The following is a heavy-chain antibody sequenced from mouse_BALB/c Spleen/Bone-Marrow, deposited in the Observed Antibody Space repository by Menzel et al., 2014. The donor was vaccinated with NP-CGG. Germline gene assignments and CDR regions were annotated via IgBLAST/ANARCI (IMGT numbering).Heavy chain of an antibody. CDR2: IRLKSNNYAT. Sequence: EVKLMESGGGLVQPGGSMKLSCVASGFTFSNYWMNWVRQSPEKGLEWVAEIRLKSNNYATHYAESVKGRFTISRDDSKSSAYLQMNNLRAEDTGIYYCTRGVSSSFDYWGQGTTLTVS. V-gene: IGHV6-6*02. J-gene: IGHJ2*01. CDR1: GFTFSNYW. CDR3: TRGVSSSFDY. D-gene: IGHD1-1*01.